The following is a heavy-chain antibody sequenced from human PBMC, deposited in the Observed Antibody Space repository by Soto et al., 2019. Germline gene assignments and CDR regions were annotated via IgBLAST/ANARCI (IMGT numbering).Heavy chain of an antibody. V-gene: IGHV4-34*01. D-gene: IGHD3-10*01. Sequence: SESLSLTCAVYGGSFCGYYWSWIRQPPGKGLEWIGEINHSGSTNYNPSLKSRVTISVDTSKNQFSLKLSSVTAADTAVYYCARFGYWGQGTLVTVSS. CDR1: GGSFCGYY. CDR2: INHSGST. J-gene: IGHJ4*02. CDR3: ARFGY.